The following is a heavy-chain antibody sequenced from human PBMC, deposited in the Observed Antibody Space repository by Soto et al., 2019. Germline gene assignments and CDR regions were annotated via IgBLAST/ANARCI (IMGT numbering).Heavy chain of an antibody. V-gene: IGHV5-10-1*01. Sequence: GESLKISCKGSGYSFASYWISWVRQMPGKGLEWMGRIDPSDSYTNYSPSFQGHVTISADKSISTAYLQWSSLKASDTAMYYCARTNYYYYGMDVWGKGTTVTVSS. J-gene: IGHJ6*04. CDR3: ARTNYYYYGMDV. CDR1: GYSFASYW. CDR2: IDPSDSYT.